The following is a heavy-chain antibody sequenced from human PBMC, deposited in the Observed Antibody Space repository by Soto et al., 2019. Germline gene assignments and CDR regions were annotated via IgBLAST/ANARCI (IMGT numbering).Heavy chain of an antibody. CDR2: IKEDGSEK. V-gene: IGHV3-7*05. CDR3: ARERVFDY. CDR1: GFTFSSQW. J-gene: IGHJ4*02. Sequence: EVQLVESGGGLVQPGGSLRLSCVGSGFTFSSQWMSWVRQAPGKGLEWVANIKEDGSEKYYVDSVKGRFTISRDNAKNSLYLQLNSLRAEDTAVYFCARERVFDYWGQGTLVTVSS.